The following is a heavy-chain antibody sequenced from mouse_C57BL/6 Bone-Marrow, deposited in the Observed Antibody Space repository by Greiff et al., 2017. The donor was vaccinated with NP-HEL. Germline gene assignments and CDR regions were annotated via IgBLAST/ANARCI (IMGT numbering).Heavy chain of an antibody. Sequence: QVQLQRPGAELVKPGASVKMSCKASGYTFTSYWITWVKQRPGQGLEWIGDIYPGSGSTNYNEKFKSKATLTVDTSSSTAYMQLSSLTAEDSAVYYCARLITTVVADYWGQGTTLTVSS. J-gene: IGHJ2*01. CDR1: GYTFTSYW. CDR2: IYPGSGST. D-gene: IGHD1-1*01. V-gene: IGHV1-55*01. CDR3: ARLITTVVADY.